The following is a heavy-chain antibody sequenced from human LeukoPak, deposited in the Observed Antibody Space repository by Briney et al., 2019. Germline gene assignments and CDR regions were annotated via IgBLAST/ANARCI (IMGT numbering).Heavy chain of an antibody. J-gene: IGHJ4*02. CDR3: AKDDSTDWYYFDY. V-gene: IGHV3-30*02. CDR1: GFSFSSYG. Sequence: GGSLRLSCAASGFSFSSYGMPWVRQAPGKGLEWVAFIRYDGSNTYYADSVKGRFTISRDNSKNTLYLQMNSLRPEDTAMYYCAKDDSTDWYYFDYWGQGTLVTVSS. CDR2: IRYDGSNT. D-gene: IGHD6-19*01.